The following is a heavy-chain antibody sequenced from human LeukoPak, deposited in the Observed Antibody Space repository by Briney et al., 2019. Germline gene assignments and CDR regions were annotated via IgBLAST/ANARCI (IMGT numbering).Heavy chain of an antibody. CDR2: IYYSGTT. D-gene: IGHD6-13*01. CDR3: ARRRAAAGTPPIFDY. Sequence: PSETLSLTCTVSGGSVSSGSYYWSWIRQPPGKGLEWIGYIYYSGTTNYNPSLKSRVIISVDTSKNQFSLKLSSVTAADTAMYYCARRRAAAGTPPIFDYWGQGTLDTVSS. V-gene: IGHV4-61*01. CDR1: GGSVSSGSYY. J-gene: IGHJ4*02.